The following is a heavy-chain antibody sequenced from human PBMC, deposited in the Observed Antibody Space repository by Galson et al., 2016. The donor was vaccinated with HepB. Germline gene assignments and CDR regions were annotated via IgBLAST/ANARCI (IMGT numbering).Heavy chain of an antibody. CDR3: ATTTSFFHYYHIGGYHYSFDY. CDR2: FDPEGGDT. D-gene: IGHD3-22*01. CDR1: GYTLTELS. V-gene: IGHV1-24*01. J-gene: IGHJ4*02. Sequence: SVKVSCKVSGYTLTELSMHWVRQAPGKGLEWMGSFDPEGGDTIHAQKFQGRVTMTEDTSTDTAYMELSSLTSEDTAVYYCATTTSFFHYYHIGGYHYSFDYWGQGTLVTVSS.